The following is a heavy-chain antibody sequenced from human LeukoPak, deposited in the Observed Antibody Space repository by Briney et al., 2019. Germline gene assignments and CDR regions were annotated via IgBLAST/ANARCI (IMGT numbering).Heavy chain of an antibody. CDR2: INSDGSSS. CDR3: ARGRPGGYFDY. V-gene: IGHV3-74*01. Sequence: GGSLRLSCAPSGFTFSSYWMHWVRQAPGKGLVWVSRINSDGSSSIYADSVKGRFTISRDNAESTLYLQMSSLRAEDTAVYYCARGRPGGYFDYWGQGTLVTVSS. CDR1: GFTFSSYW. J-gene: IGHJ4*02. D-gene: IGHD3-10*01.